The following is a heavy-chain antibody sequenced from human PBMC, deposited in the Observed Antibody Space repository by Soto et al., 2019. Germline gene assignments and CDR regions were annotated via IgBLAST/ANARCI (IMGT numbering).Heavy chain of an antibody. Sequence: QVQLQESGPGLVKPSQTLSLTCTVSGGSISSGGYYWSWIRQHPGKGLEWIGYSYYSGSTYYNPSLKSRVTISVDTSKNQFSLKLSSVTAADTAVYYCARDRYGDNYAFDIWGQGTMVTVSS. D-gene: IGHD4-17*01. CDR2: SYYSGST. CDR3: ARDRYGDNYAFDI. CDR1: GGSISSGGYY. V-gene: IGHV4-31*03. J-gene: IGHJ3*02.